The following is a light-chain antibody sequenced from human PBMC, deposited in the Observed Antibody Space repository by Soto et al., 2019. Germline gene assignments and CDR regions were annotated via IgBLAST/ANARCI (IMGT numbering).Light chain of an antibody. J-gene: IGKJ5*01. Sequence: IVLTQSPATLSLWPGETAILSCRASQSVSSLLSWYQQKPGQAPRLLIYDASSRAPGVPARFRGSGSGTDFTLTISSLEPEDFGLYYCQQRSSGITFGQATRLEIE. CDR1: QSVSSL. CDR3: QQRSSGIT. V-gene: IGKV3-11*01. CDR2: DAS.